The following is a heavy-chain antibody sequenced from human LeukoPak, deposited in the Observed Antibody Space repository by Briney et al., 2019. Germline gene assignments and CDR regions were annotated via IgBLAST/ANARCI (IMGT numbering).Heavy chain of an antibody. CDR3: ATRTYYGGKAIFDY. D-gene: IGHD4-23*01. CDR1: GVCISSSNYY. CDR2: IYYSEST. Sequence: SETLSLTCTVSGVCISSSNYYWAWIRQPPGKGLEWIGSIYYSESTYSNPSLKSRVTISVDTSKNQFSLKLSSVTAADTAVYYCATRTYYGGKAIFDYWGQGTLVTVSS. J-gene: IGHJ4*02. V-gene: IGHV4-39*01.